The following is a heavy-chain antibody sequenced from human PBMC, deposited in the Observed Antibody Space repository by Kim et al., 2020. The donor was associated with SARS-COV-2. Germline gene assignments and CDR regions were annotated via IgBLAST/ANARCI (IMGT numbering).Heavy chain of an antibody. CDR3: ARSYYYGSGSYVSYYYYGMDV. D-gene: IGHD3-10*01. CDR1: GFTFSDYY. V-gene: IGHV3-11*01. Sequence: GGSLRLSCAASGFTFSDYYMSWIRQAPGKGLEWVSYISSSGSTIYYADSVKGRFTISRDNAKNSLYLQMNSLRAEDTAVYYCARSYYYGSGSYVSYYYYGMDVWGQGTTVTVSS. CDR2: ISSSGSTI. J-gene: IGHJ6*02.